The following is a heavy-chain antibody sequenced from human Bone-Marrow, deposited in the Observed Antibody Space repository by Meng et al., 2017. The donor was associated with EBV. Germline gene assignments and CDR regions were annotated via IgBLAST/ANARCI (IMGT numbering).Heavy chain of an antibody. CDR1: GFSLRTSGVG. V-gene: IGHV2-5*02. CDR2: VYWDDDK. D-gene: IGHD3-16*01. J-gene: IGHJ4*02. Sequence: QITLKESGPPVVEPTQPLTLPCTFSGFSLRTSGVGVAWIRQPPGKALEWLALVYWDDDKRYRPSLRSRLTITKDTSKNQVVLLMTDMDPEDTGTYYCAHRPTDYGSKFDYWGQGTLVTVSS. CDR3: AHRPTDYGSKFDY.